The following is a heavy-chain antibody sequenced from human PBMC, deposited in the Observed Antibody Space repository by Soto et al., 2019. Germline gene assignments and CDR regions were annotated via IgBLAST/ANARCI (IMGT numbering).Heavy chain of an antibody. CDR1: GYDFTTYG. Sequence: QVHLVQSGAEVKKPGASVKVSCKGSGYDFTTYGITWVRQAPGQGLEWMAWISAHNGNTDYAQKLQGRVTVTRDTSTSTAYMELRSLSSDDTAVYYCARGRYGDYWGQGALVTFSS. J-gene: IGHJ4*02. D-gene: IGHD1-1*01. CDR3: ARGRYGDY. V-gene: IGHV1-18*01. CDR2: ISAHNGNT.